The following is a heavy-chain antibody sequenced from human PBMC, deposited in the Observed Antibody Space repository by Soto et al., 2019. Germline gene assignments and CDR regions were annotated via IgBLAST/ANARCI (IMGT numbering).Heavy chain of an antibody. CDR2: IYYSGST. Sequence: QVPLQESGPGLVKPSQTLSLTCTVSGGSISSGGYYWSWIRKHPVKGLEWIGYIYYSGSTYYNPSLTERITISVDTSKNQFSPNLSSVAAADTAVYYCATDYGVNAGDYFAYRGQGTLVTLSS. CDR3: ATDYGVNAGDYFAY. CDR1: GGSISSGGYY. J-gene: IGHJ4*02. D-gene: IGHD4-17*01. V-gene: IGHV4-31*03.